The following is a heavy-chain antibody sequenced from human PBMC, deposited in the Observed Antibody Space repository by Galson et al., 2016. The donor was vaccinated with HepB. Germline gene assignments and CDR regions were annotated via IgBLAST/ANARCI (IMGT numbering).Heavy chain of an antibody. CDR2: ISWNSGSI. D-gene: IGHD3-10*02. CDR1: GFTFDDYA. V-gene: IGHV3-9*01. Sequence: SLRLSCAASGFTFDDYAMHWVWQAPGKGLEWVSGISWNSGSIAYADSVKGRFTISRYNAKNSLYLQMNSLIAEDTALYYCAKGVDYVRNYYGMAVWGKGTTVTVSS. J-gene: IGHJ6*04. CDR3: AKGVDYVRNYYGMAV.